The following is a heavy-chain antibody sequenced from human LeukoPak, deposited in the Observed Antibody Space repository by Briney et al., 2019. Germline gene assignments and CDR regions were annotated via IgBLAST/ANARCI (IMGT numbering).Heavy chain of an antibody. J-gene: IGHJ5*02. D-gene: IGHD1-14*01. CDR2: VYSSGS. CDR1: GGSINSGPYY. CDR3: ARELDHSSNWFDP. Sequence: SETLSLTCTVSGGSINSGPYYWSWLRLPAGKGLQWIGRVYSSGSSYNPSLKSRVTISIDTSENQFSLKLDSVTAADTAVYFCARELDHSSNWFDPWGQGALVTVFS. V-gene: IGHV4-61*02.